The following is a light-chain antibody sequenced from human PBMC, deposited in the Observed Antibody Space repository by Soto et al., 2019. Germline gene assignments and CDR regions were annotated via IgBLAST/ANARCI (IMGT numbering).Light chain of an antibody. CDR1: SSNIGNNY. CDR3: GTWDSRLSAVL. Sequence: QSVLTQPPSVSAAPGQKVTISCSGSSSNIGNNYVSWYQQLPGTAPKLLIYDNNKRPSGIPDRFSGSKSGTSATLGITGLQTGDEADYYCGTWDSRLSAVLFGGGTRSPS. CDR2: DNN. J-gene: IGLJ2*01. V-gene: IGLV1-51*01.